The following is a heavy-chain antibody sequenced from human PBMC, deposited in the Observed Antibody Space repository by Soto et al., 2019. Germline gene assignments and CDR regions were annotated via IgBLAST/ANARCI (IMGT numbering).Heavy chain of an antibody. J-gene: IGHJ4*02. Sequence: GGSLRLSCAASGFTFTRYSMNWVRQAPGKGLEWVSSISSTTNYIYYGDSMKGRFTISRDNAKNSLYLEMYSLRAEDTAVYYCARESEDLTSNFDYWGQGTLVTVSS. V-gene: IGHV3-21*06. CDR1: GFTFTRYS. CDR3: ARESEDLTSNFDY. CDR2: ISSTTNYI.